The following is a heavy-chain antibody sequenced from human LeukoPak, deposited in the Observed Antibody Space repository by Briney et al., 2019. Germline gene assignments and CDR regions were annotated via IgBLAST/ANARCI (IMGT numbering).Heavy chain of an antibody. Sequence: GGSLRLSCVEPVFTFSDSYMRLSRQAPGKGLEWVSTITSGSSYTNYGDSVKGRFTISRDNAKDSLYLQMNSLRADDTAVYYCASGRGRRMDVWGQGTTVTVSS. CDR2: ITSGSSYT. D-gene: IGHD1-1*01. V-gene: IGHV3-11*06. CDR3: ASGRGRRMDV. CDR1: VFTFSDSY. J-gene: IGHJ6*02.